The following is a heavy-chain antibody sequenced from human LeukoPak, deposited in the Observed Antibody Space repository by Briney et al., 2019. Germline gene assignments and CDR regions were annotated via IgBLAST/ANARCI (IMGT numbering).Heavy chain of an antibody. CDR3: ASPGIVAAGTDRGFDY. CDR2: IYYSGST. D-gene: IGHD6-13*01. V-gene: IGHV4-39*07. Sequence: KPSETLSLTCTVSGGSISSSSYYWGWIRQPPGKGLEWIGSIYYSGSTNYNPSLKSRVTLSVDTSKNQFSLKLSSVTAADTAIYYCASPGIVAAGTDRGFDYWGRGTLVTVSS. CDR1: GGSISSSSYY. J-gene: IGHJ4*02.